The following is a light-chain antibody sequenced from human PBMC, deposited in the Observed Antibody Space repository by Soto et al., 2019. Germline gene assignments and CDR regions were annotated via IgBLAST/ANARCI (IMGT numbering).Light chain of an antibody. Sequence: QSALTQPPSASGSPGQSVTISCTGTSSDVGAYKYVSWYKHHPGKAPKLVIYEVSQRPSGVPDRFSGSKSGNTASLTVSGLQAEDEADYYCSSYAGSSNVFGTGTKLTVL. V-gene: IGLV2-8*01. J-gene: IGLJ1*01. CDR1: SSDVGAYKY. CDR3: SSYAGSSNV. CDR2: EVS.